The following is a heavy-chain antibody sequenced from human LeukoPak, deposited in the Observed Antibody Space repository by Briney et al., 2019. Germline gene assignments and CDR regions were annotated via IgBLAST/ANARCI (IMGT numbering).Heavy chain of an antibody. Sequence: GESLKISCKGSGYSFTSYWIGWVRQMPGKGLEWMGIIYPGDSDTRYSPSFQGQVTISADKSISTAYLQWSSLKASDTAMYYCARLGLITMVRGVNYGMDVWGQGTTVTVSS. D-gene: IGHD3-10*01. CDR3: ARLGLITMVRGVNYGMDV. CDR1: GYSFTSYW. J-gene: IGHJ6*02. CDR2: IYPGDSDT. V-gene: IGHV5-51*01.